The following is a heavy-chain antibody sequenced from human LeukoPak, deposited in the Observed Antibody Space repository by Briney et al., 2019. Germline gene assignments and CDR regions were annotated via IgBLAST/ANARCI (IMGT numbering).Heavy chain of an antibody. V-gene: IGHV3-23*01. CDR3: AKDLKGYYNGNFDY. Sequence: GGSLRLSCAASGFTFSSYAMGWVRQAPGKGLEWVSVISGSGGSTYYADSVKGRFTISRDNSKNTLYLQMNSLKAEDTAVYYCAKDLKGYYNGNFDYWGQGTLVTVSS. CDR2: ISGSGGST. J-gene: IGHJ4*02. CDR1: GFTFSSYA. D-gene: IGHD3-9*01.